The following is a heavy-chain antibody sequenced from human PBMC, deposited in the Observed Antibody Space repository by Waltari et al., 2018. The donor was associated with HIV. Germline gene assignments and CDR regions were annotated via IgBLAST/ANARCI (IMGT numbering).Heavy chain of an antibody. V-gene: IGHV3-7*01. Sequence: EVQLVESGGGLVQLGGSLRLSCAASGFTFSLYWLSWVRQAPGKGLEWVANIKQDGSEKHYVDSVKGRFTISRDNAKKSLYLQMNSLRAEDTAVYYCARMGLMMYAIGAFDIWGQGTMVTVSS. J-gene: IGHJ3*02. CDR2: IKQDGSEK. D-gene: IGHD2-8*01. CDR1: GFTFSLYW. CDR3: ARMGLMMYAIGAFDI.